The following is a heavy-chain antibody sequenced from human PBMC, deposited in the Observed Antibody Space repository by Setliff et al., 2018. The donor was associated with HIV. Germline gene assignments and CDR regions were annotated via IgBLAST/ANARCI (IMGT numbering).Heavy chain of an antibody. CDR1: GYPFTYRY. CDR3: ASGRGDGYNYFAFDI. CDR2: ITPYNANT. V-gene: IGHV1-45*02. J-gene: IGHJ3*02. D-gene: IGHD5-12*01. Sequence: ASVKVSCKASGYPFTYRYLHWVRQAPGQALEWMGWITPYNANTNYAQKFQDRVTMTSDRSMSTAYMDLSSLRSEDTAMYYCASGRGDGYNYFAFDIWGKGTVVTV.